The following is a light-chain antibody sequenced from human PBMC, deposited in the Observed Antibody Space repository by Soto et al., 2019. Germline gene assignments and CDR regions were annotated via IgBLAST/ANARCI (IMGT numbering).Light chain of an antibody. CDR1: QSISIW. CDR2: DAS. V-gene: IGKV1-5*01. J-gene: IGKJ1*01. CDR3: ATEGT. Sequence: DIQMTQSPSTLSASVGDRVTITCRASQSISIWLAWYQRKPGRAPRLLIYDASTLESGVPSRFSGSGSGTEFTLTISSLQPDDFASYYCATEGTFGQGTKVDIK.